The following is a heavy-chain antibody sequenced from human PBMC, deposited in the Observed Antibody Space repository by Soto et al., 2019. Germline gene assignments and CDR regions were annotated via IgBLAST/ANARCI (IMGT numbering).Heavy chain of an antibody. CDR1: GFTFSSYG. J-gene: IGHJ4*02. CDR3: AREGGDYIWGSHKSFDY. CDR2: IWYDGSNK. V-gene: IGHV3-33*01. Sequence: QVQLVESGGGVVQPGRSLRLSCAASGFTFSSYGMHWVRQAPGKGLEWVAVIWYDGSNKYYADSVKGRFTISRDNSKNTLYLQMNSLRAVDTAVYYCAREGGDYIWGSHKSFDYWGQGTLVTVSS. D-gene: IGHD3-16*01.